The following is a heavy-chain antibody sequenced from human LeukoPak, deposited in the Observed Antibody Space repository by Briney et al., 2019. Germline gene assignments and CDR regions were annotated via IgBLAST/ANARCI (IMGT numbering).Heavy chain of an antibody. V-gene: IGHV4-39*01. CDR1: GGSISSSSYY. CDR3: ARVSGGYGDLGP. D-gene: IGHD4-17*01. Sequence: SETLSLTCTVSGGSISSSSYYWGWIRQPPGKGLEWIGSIYYSGSTYYNPSLKSRVTISVDTSKNQFPLKLSSVTAADTAVYYCARVSGGYGDLGPWGQGTLVTVS. CDR2: IYYSGST. J-gene: IGHJ5*02.